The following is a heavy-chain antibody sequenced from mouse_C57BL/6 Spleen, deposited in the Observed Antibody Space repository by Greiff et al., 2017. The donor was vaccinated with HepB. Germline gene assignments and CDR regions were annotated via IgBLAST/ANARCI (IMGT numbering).Heavy chain of an antibody. V-gene: IGHV1-69*01. J-gene: IGHJ3*01. D-gene: IGHD2-2*01. Sequence: VQLQQSGAELVMPGASVKLSCKASGYTFTSYWMHWVKQRPGQGLEWIGEIDPSDSYTNYNQKFKGKSTLTVDKSSSTAYMQLSSLTSEDSAVYYCAIDGYDSFAYWGQGTLVTVSA. CDR3: AIDGYDSFAY. CDR2: IDPSDSYT. CDR1: GYTFTSYW.